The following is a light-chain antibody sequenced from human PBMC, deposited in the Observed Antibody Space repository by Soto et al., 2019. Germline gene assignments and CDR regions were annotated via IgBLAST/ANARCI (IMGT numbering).Light chain of an antibody. CDR1: QSVSTRY. Sequence: ESMLTQSPGTLSLSPGERATLSCRASQSVSTRYLAWYQQKPGQAPRLLIYGASIRATGIPDRFSGSGSGTDFTLTISRLVPEDLAVYFCHQFGSSPPAFTFGQGTKLVI. CDR3: HQFGSSPPAFT. CDR2: GAS. J-gene: IGKJ2*01. V-gene: IGKV3-20*01.